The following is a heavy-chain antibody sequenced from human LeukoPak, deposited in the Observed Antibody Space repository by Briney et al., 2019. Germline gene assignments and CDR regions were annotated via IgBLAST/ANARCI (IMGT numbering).Heavy chain of an antibody. Sequence: GESLKISCKGSGYSFTSYWIGWVRQMPGKGLGWMGIIYPGDSDTRYSPSFQGQVTISADKSISTAYLQWSSLKASDTAMYYCARLGITMVRGFSNPDQRYYFDYWGQGTLVTVSS. CDR3: ARLGITMVRGFSNPDQRYYFDY. CDR2: IYPGDSDT. J-gene: IGHJ4*02. CDR1: GYSFTSYW. D-gene: IGHD3-10*01. V-gene: IGHV5-51*01.